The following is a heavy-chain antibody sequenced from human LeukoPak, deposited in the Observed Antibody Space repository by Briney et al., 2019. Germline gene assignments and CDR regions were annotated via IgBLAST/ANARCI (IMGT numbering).Heavy chain of an antibody. J-gene: IGHJ4*02. CDR3: ARGWCSSTSCYIQFDY. V-gene: IGHV4-34*01. D-gene: IGHD2-2*02. CDR2: INHSGST. CDR1: GGSFSGYS. Sequence: KPSETLSLTCAVYGGSFSGYSWSWIRQPPGKGRDWMGEINHSGSTNYNPSLKSRVTISVDTSKNQFSLKLSSVTAADTAVYYCARGWCSSTSCYIQFDYWGQGTLVTVSS.